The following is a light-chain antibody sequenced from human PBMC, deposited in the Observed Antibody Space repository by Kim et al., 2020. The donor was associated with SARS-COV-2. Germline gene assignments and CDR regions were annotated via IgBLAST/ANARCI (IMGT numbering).Light chain of an antibody. CDR3: QQYNSYPYS. CDR2: TAY. V-gene: IGKV1-5*03. CDR1: QSISSW. J-gene: IGKJ2*03. Sequence: SASGGDSVTITCGDSQSISSWLAWYQKKPGKAPKLLIYTAYSLESGVTSRFSGRGSGTEFTLTISSLQPDDFATYYCQQYNSYPYSFGQGTKLEI.